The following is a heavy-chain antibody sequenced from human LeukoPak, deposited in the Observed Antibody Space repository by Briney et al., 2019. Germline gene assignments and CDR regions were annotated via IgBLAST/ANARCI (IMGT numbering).Heavy chain of an antibody. CDR3: AGRDYYDSSGHYYGAWAFDY. D-gene: IGHD3-22*01. V-gene: IGHV4-34*01. CDR1: GGSFSGYY. J-gene: IGHJ4*02. Sequence: SETLSLTCAVYGGSFSGYYWSWIRQPPGKGLEWIGEINHSGSTNHNPSLKSRVTISVDTSKNQFSLKLSSVTAADTAVYYCAGRDYYDSSGHYYGAWAFDYWGQGTLVTVSS. CDR2: INHSGST.